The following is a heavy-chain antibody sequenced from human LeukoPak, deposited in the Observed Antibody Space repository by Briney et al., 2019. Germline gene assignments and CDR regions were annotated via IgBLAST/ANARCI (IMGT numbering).Heavy chain of an antibody. Sequence: ASVKVSCKASGYTFTSYDINWVRQATGQGLEWMGWMNTNSGNTGYAQKFQGRVTMTRNTSISTAYMELSSLRSEGTAVYYCARGLRGTMVRGVIKRPYYFDYWGQGTLVTVSS. V-gene: IGHV1-8*01. CDR2: MNTNSGNT. CDR3: ARGLRGTMVRGVIKRPYYFDY. D-gene: IGHD3-10*01. J-gene: IGHJ4*02. CDR1: GYTFTSYD.